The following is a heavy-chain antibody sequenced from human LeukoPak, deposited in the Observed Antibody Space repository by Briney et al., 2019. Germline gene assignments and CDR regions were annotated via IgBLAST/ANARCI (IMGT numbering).Heavy chain of an antibody. Sequence: GGSLRLSCAASGFTFSSYWMHWVRQAPGKGLVWVSRINSDGSSTNYADSVKGRFTISRDNSKNTLYLQMNSLRAEDTAVYYCARSTYYSSDWKAFDYWGQGTLVTVSS. CDR3: ARSTYYSSDWKAFDY. J-gene: IGHJ4*02. CDR2: INSDGSST. D-gene: IGHD6-25*01. V-gene: IGHV3-74*01. CDR1: GFTFSSYW.